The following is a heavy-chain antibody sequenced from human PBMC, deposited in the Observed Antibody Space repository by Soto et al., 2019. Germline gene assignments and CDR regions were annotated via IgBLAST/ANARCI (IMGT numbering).Heavy chain of an antibody. CDR3: AKLSNTATDY. V-gene: IGHV3-30*18. CDR2: ISYDGSNN. CDR1: GFTFSSYG. J-gene: IGHJ4*02. Sequence: GGSLRLSCAASGFTFSSYGMHWVRQAPGKGLEWVAVISYDGSNNYYADSVKGRFTISRDNSKNSLYLQMNSLRAEDTAVYYCAKLSNTATDYWGQGTLVTVSS. D-gene: IGHD2-21*02.